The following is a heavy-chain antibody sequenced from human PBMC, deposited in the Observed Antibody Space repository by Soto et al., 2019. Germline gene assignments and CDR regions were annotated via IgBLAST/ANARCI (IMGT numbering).Heavy chain of an antibody. CDR2: LKQDGSEK. D-gene: IGHD3-3*01. Sequence: GGSLRLSCAASGFTFSSYWMSWVRQAPGKGLEWVANLKQDGSEKYYVDSVKGRFTISRDNAKNSLYLQMNSLRAEDTAVYYCAREEYYDFWSGYSLGYYYYGMDVWGQGTTVTVSS. CDR3: AREEYYDFWSGYSLGYYYYGMDV. V-gene: IGHV3-7*01. CDR1: GFTFSSYW. J-gene: IGHJ6*02.